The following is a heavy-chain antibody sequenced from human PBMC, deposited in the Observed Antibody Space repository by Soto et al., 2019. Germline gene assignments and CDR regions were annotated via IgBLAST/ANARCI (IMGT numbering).Heavy chain of an antibody. D-gene: IGHD3-3*01. CDR3: AKWSYLDY. V-gene: IGHV3-23*01. CDR2: ISGSDGKT. J-gene: IGHJ4*02. Sequence: XGSLRLSCTTSGFSFASFAMTWVRQAPGKGLEWVATISGSDGKTYYADSVKGRFSISRDTSRNTLYLQMNSLRADDTAIYYCAKWSYLDYWGQGPRVTVSS. CDR1: GFSFASFA.